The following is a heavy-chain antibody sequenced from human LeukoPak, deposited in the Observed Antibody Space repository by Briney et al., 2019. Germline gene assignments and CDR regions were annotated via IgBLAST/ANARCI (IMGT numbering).Heavy chain of an antibody. D-gene: IGHD2-2*01. CDR3: ARDGVVPAYYFDY. CDR2: INSDGSST. Sequence: PGGSLRLSCAASGFTFSSYWMHWVRQATGKGRVWVSRINSDGSSTIYADSVKGRFTISRDNDKNTLYLQMNSLRAEDTAVYYRARDGVVPAYYFDYWGQGTLVTVSS. J-gene: IGHJ4*02. CDR1: GFTFSSYW. V-gene: IGHV3-74*01.